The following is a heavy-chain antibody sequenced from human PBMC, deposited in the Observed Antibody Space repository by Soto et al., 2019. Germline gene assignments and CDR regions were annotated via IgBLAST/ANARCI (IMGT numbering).Heavy chain of an antibody. V-gene: IGHV1-18*01. CDR2: ISDYNGNP. CDR3: ARKWLRAFDY. Sequence: ARVKVSCKTVCYTMTSYGGSCGRRATGQVLEWMGWISDYNGNPNYAQKLQGRVTMTTDTSTSTAYMELRSLRSDDTAVYYCARKWLRAFDYWGQGTLVTVSS. D-gene: IGHD5-12*01. CDR1: CYTMTSYG. J-gene: IGHJ4*02.